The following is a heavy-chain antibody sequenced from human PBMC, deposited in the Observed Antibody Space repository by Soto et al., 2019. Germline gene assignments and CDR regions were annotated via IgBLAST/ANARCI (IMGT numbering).Heavy chain of an antibody. D-gene: IGHD2-21*02. CDR1: GFTVSSNY. V-gene: IGHV3-66*01. J-gene: IGHJ3*02. CDR3: ARDGAYCGGDCYYDAFDI. Sequence: PGGSLRLSCAASGFTVSSNYMSWVRQAPGKGLEWVSVIYSGGSTYYADSVKGRFTISRDNSKNTLYLQMNSLRAEDTAVYYCARDGAYCGGDCYYDAFDIWGQGTMVTVSS. CDR2: IYSGGST.